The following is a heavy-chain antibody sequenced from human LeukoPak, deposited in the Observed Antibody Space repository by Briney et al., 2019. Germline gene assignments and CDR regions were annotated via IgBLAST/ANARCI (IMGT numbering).Heavy chain of an antibody. Sequence: ASVKVSCKASGGTFSSYAISWVRQAPGQGLEWMGGIIPIFGTANYAQKSQGRVTITTDESTSTAYMELSSLRSEDTAVYYCARGYYYDSSGYYYWNEFDYWGQGTLVTVSS. V-gene: IGHV1-69*05. D-gene: IGHD3-22*01. CDR3: ARGYYYDSSGYYYWNEFDY. J-gene: IGHJ4*02. CDR1: GGTFSSYA. CDR2: IIPIFGTA.